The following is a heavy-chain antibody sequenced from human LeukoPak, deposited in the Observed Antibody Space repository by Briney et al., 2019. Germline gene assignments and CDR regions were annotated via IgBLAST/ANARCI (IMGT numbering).Heavy chain of an antibody. V-gene: IGHV3-7*01. CDR1: GFTFSSYW. CDR2: IKQDGSEK. D-gene: IGHD1-7*01. J-gene: IGHJ4*02. Sequence: KPGGSLRLSCAASGFTFSSYWMSWVRQAPGKGLEWVANIKQDGSEKYYVDSVKGRFTISRDNAKNSLYLQMNSLRAEDTAVYFCAKLLGTATRYDYWGLGTLVIVSS. CDR3: AKLLGTATRYDY.